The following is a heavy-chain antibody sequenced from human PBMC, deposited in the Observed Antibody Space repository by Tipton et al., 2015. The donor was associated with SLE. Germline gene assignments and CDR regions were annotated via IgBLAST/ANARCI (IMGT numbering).Heavy chain of an antibody. CDR3: ARDGGVFSDY. J-gene: IGHJ4*02. Sequence: SLRLSCAASGFTFSSYGMHWVRQAPGKGLEWVSYISSPSSYIYYADSVKGRFTISRDNAKNSLYLQMNSLRAEDTAVYYCARDGGVFSDYWGQGTLVTVSS. CDR1: GFTFSSYG. CDR2: ISSPSSYI. V-gene: IGHV3-21*01. D-gene: IGHD3-10*01.